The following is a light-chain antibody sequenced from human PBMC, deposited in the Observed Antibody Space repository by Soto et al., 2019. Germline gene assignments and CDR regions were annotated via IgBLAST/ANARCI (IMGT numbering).Light chain of an antibody. CDR2: EVS. Sequence: QSALTQPASVSGSPGQSITISCTGTSSDVGDYNYVSWYQQHPGKAPKLMIYEVSNRPSGVSNRFSGSKSGNTASLTIPGLQAEDEADYYCSSYTSSSTRVFGGGTKVTVL. CDR1: SSDVGDYNY. CDR3: SSYTSSSTRV. V-gene: IGLV2-14*01. J-gene: IGLJ3*02.